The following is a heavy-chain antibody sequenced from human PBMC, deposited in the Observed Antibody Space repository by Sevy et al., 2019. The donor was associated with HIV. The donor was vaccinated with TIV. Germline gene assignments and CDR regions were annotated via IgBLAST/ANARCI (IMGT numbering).Heavy chain of an antibody. CDR1: GGTFSSYA. CDR3: ARANTESSSSWYAGPYYYGMDV. J-gene: IGHJ6*02. CDR2: IIPIFGTA. Sequence: ASVKVSCKPSGGTFSSYAISWVRQAPGQGLEWMGGIIPIFGTANYAQKFQGRVTITADESTSTAYMELSSLRSEDTAVYYCARANTESSSSWYAGPYYYGMDVWGQGTTVTVSS. V-gene: IGHV1-69*13. D-gene: IGHD6-13*01.